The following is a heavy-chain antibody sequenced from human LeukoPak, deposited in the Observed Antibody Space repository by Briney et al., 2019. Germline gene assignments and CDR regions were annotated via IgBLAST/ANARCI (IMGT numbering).Heavy chain of an antibody. Sequence: PGGSLRLSCAASGFTFSSYAMSWVRQAPGKGLEWVSAISGSGGSTCYADSVKGRFTISRDNSKNTLYLQMNSLRAEDTAVYYCAKDRGVRGVIRYFDYWGQGTLVTVSS. D-gene: IGHD3-10*01. CDR1: GFTFSSYA. CDR2: ISGSGGST. J-gene: IGHJ4*02. V-gene: IGHV3-23*01. CDR3: AKDRGVRGVIRYFDY.